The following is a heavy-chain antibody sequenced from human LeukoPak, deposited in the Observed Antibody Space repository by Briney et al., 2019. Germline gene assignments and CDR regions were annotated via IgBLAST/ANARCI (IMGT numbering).Heavy chain of an antibody. D-gene: IGHD5-24*01. CDR1: GGSISSGGYS. Sequence: SETLSLTCAVSGGSISSGGYSWSWIRQPPGKGLEWIGYIYHSGSTYYNPSLKSRVTISVDRSKNQFSLKLSPVTAADTAVYYCARVEMATIFFDYWGQGTLVTVSS. V-gene: IGHV4-30-2*01. CDR3: ARVEMATIFFDY. CDR2: IYHSGST. J-gene: IGHJ4*02.